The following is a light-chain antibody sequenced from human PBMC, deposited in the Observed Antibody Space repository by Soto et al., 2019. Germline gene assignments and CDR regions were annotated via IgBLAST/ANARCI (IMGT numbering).Light chain of an antibody. J-gene: IGLJ2*01. CDR2: DVS. CDR3: SSFTTSTHVV. V-gene: IGLV2-14*01. CDR1: SSDVGGYNY. Sequence: QSALTQPASVSGSPGQSITMSCTGTSSDVGGYNYVSWYQLHPGKAPKLMIYDVSNRPSGVSNRFSGSKSGNTASLTISGLQAEDEADYYCSSFTTSTHVVFGGGTKVTVL.